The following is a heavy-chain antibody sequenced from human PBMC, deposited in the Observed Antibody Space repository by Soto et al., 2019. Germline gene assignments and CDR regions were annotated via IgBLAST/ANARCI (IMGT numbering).Heavy chain of an antibody. J-gene: IGHJ5*02. V-gene: IGHV3-11*05. CDR1: GFTFSDYY. CDR3: AREVSGVSLWFGELLGPQGCFDP. D-gene: IGHD3-10*01. Sequence: PGGSLRLSCAASGFTFSDYYMSWIRQAPEKGLEWVSYISSSSSYTNYADSVKGRFTISRDNAKNSLYLQMNSLRAEDTAVYYCAREVSGVSLWFGELLGPQGCFDPWGQGT. CDR2: ISSSSSYT.